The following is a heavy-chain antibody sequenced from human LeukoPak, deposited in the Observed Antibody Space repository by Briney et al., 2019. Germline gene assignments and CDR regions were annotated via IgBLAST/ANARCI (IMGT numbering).Heavy chain of an antibody. Sequence: GGSLRLSCAASGFAFSLYGMHWVRQAPGKGLEWVAVIWHDGSRRYSADSVKGRFSISRDNSKNMLYLQMDSLRAEDTAVYYCASGDSTAVMGTAMVNPWGQGTLVTVSS. J-gene: IGHJ5*02. CDR2: IWHDGSRR. CDR3: ASGDSTAVMGTAMVNP. V-gene: IGHV3-33*01. CDR1: GFAFSLYG. D-gene: IGHD6-19*01.